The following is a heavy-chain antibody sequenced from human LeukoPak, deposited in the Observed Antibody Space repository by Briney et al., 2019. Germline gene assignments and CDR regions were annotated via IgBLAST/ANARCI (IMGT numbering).Heavy chain of an antibody. CDR1: GGSISRSGYY. J-gene: IGHJ5*02. Sequence: SETLSLTCTVSGGSISRSGYYWGWIRQPPGKGLEWIGNIYYSGSTYYNPSLRSRVTISVDTSKNQFSLKLSSVTAADTAVYYCARYYGSLNWFDPWGQGTLVTVSS. V-gene: IGHV4-39*01. CDR3: ARYYGSLNWFDP. D-gene: IGHD3-10*01. CDR2: IYYSGST.